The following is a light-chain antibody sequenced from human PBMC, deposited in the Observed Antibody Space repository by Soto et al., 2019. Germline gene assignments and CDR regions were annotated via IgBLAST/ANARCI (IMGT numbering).Light chain of an antibody. J-gene: IGKJ1*01. CDR3: QQYKSYWT. Sequence: DVQMTQSPSTLSASVGDRLTITCRASQNIDRWLAWYQQKPGKAPKILIYDASSLESGVPSRFSGSGSGTEFTLTISSLQPDDFATYYCQQYKSYWTFGQGTKVEIK. CDR1: QNIDRW. V-gene: IGKV1-5*01. CDR2: DAS.